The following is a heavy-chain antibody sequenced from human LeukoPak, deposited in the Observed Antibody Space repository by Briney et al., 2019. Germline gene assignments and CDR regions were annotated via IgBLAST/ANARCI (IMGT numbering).Heavy chain of an antibody. Sequence: GGSLRLSCAASGFTFSSYWMSWVRQAPGKGLEWVANIKQDGSEKYYVDSVKGRFTISRDNAKNSLYLQMNSLRAEDTAVYYCARAPVGPKYYFDNWGQGTLVTVSS. CDR1: GFTFSSYW. J-gene: IGHJ4*02. CDR2: IKQDGSEK. CDR3: ARAPVGPKYYFDN. V-gene: IGHV3-7*01. D-gene: IGHD1-26*01.